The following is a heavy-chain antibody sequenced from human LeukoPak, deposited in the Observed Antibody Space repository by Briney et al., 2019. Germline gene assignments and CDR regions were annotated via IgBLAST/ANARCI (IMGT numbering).Heavy chain of an antibody. CDR3: ARASSGSSWYDY. J-gene: IGHJ4*02. Sequence: SETLSLTCTVSGGSISSYYWSWIRQPPGQGLEWIGYIYYSGSTNYNPSLKSRVTISVDTSKNQFSLKLSSVTAADTAVYYCARASSGSSWYDYWGQGTLVTVSS. V-gene: IGHV4-59*01. CDR2: IYYSGST. D-gene: IGHD6-13*01. CDR1: GGSISSYY.